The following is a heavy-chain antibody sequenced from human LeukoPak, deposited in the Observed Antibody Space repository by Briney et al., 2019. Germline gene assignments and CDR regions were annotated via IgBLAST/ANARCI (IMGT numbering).Heavy chain of an antibody. D-gene: IGHD1-26*01. CDR1: RGSISSYY. Sequence: SETLSLTCTVSRGSISSYYWSWIRQPPGKGLEWIGYIYYSGSTNYNPSLKSRVTISVDTSKNQFSLKLSSVTAADTAVYYCARTYSIVGARGAFDIWGQGTMVTVSS. J-gene: IGHJ3*02. V-gene: IGHV4-59*01. CDR3: ARTYSIVGARGAFDI. CDR2: IYYSGST.